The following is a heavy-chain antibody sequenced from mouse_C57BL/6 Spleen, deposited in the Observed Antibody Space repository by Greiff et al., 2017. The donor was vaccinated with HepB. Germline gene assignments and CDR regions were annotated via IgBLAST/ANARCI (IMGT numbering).Heavy chain of an antibody. CDR2: IHPNSGST. D-gene: IGHD2-5*01. J-gene: IGHJ4*01. V-gene: IGHV1-64*01. Sequence: QVQLQQPGAELVKPGASVKLSCKASGYTFTSYWMNWVKQRPGQGLEWIGMIHPNSGSTNYNEKFKSKATLTVDKSSSTAYMQLSSLTSEDSAVYYCAGGSKKECAMYYWGQGTSVTFAS. CDR3: AGGSKKECAMYY. CDR1: GYTFTSYW.